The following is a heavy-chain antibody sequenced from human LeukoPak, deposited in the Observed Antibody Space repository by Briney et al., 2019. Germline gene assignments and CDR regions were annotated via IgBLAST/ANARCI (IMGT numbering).Heavy chain of an antibody. Sequence: SETLSLTCAVYGGSFSGYYWSWIRQPPGKGLEWIGEINHSGSTNYNPSLKSRVTISVDTSKNQFSLELSSVTAADTAVYYCARGGVVTIYYMDVWGKGTTVTVSS. CDR2: INHSGST. CDR1: GGSFSGYY. D-gene: IGHD3-3*01. V-gene: IGHV4-34*01. J-gene: IGHJ6*03. CDR3: ARGGVVTIYYMDV.